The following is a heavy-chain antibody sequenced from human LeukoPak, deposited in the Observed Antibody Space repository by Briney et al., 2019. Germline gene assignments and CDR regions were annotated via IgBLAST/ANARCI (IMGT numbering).Heavy chain of an antibody. Sequence: GGSLRLSCAASGFTFNDYGMSWVRQAPRKGLEWVSGINWNGGSTGYADSVKGRFTISRDNAKNSLYLQMNSLRAEDTAVYYCARDPLRYATPFDYWGQGTLVTVSS. J-gene: IGHJ4*02. CDR2: INWNGGST. V-gene: IGHV3-20*04. CDR3: ARDPLRYATPFDY. CDR1: GFTFNDYG. D-gene: IGHD3-16*01.